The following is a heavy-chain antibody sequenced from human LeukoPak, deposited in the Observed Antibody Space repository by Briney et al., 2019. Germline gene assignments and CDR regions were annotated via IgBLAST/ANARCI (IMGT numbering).Heavy chain of an antibody. CDR2: MNPNSGGT. CDR1: GYTFTDYF. CDR3: TKVGFNA. J-gene: IGHJ5*02. Sequence: WASVKVSCKASGYTFTDYFIHWMRQAPGQGLEWMGWMNPNSGGTKYTEKFQGRVTMSRDTSISTAYMELSRLRSDDTAVYYCTKVGFNAWGQGTLVTVSS. V-gene: IGHV1-2*02.